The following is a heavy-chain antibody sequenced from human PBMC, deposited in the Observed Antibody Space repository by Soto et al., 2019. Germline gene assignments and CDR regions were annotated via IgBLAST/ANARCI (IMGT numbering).Heavy chain of an antibody. Sequence: EVQLLESGGGLVQPGGSLRLSCAASGFTFSSYAMSWVRQAPGKGLEWVSAISGCGGSTYYADSVKGRITISRDNPKNTLELKMHSLQDEDTAVYYCVTAGRPNYYYGMGVWGQGTTVTVSS. J-gene: IGHJ6*02. CDR3: VTAGRPNYYYGMGV. D-gene: IGHD6-6*01. CDR1: GFTFSSYA. CDR2: ISGCGGST. V-gene: IGHV3-23*01.